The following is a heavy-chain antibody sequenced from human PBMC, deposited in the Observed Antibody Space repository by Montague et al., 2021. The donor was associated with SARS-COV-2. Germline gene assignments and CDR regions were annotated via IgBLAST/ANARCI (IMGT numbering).Heavy chain of an antibody. CDR3: TRSLGLFWFKESHPFNH. Sequence: SLRLSCAASGFTINNFAMHWARQAPGKGLECVAIMSYEGSIKYYTDSVKGRFTISRDNSKNTLYLDMNSLRAEDTAVYYCTRSLGLFWFKESHPFNHWGQGTPVIVSS. J-gene: IGHJ1*01. CDR2: MSYEGSIK. CDR1: GFTINNFA. D-gene: IGHD3-10*01. V-gene: IGHV3-30-3*01.